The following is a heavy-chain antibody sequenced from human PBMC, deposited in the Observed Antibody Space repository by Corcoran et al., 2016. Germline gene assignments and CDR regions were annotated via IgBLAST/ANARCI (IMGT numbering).Heavy chain of an antibody. J-gene: IGHJ6*02. CDR1: GGSFSGYY. D-gene: IGHD6-19*01. CDR2: INHSGST. CDR3: GAGNSYYYGMDV. V-gene: IGHV4-34*01. Sequence: QVQLQQWGAGLLKPSETLSLTCAVYGGSFSGYYWSWIRQPPGKGLEWIGEINHSGSTNYNPSLKSRVTISVDTSKNQFSLKLSSVTAADTAVYYCGAGNSYYYGMDVWGQGTTVTVSS.